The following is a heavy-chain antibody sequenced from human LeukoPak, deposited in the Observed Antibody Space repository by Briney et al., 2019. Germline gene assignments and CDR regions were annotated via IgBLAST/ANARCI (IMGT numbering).Heavy chain of an antibody. CDR1: GGSFSGYY. Sequence: PSETLSLTCAVYGGSFSGYYWSWIRQPPGKGLEWIGEINHSGSTNYNPSLKSRVTISVDTSKNQFSLKRSSVTAADTAVYYCARDSRVVLRYFDWLSAGYYFDYWGQGTLVTVSS. CDR2: INHSGST. J-gene: IGHJ4*02. CDR3: ARDSRVVLRYFDWLSAGYYFDY. D-gene: IGHD3-9*01. V-gene: IGHV4-34*01.